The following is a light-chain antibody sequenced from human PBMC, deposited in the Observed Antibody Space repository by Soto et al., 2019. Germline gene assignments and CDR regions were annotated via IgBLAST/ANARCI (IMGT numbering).Light chain of an antibody. CDR2: RNN. CDR3: AAWDDSLSGRGV. Sequence: QSVLTQPPSASGTPGQRVTISCSGSSSNIGSNYVYWYQQLPGTAPKLFIYRNNQRPSGVPDRFSGSKSGTSASLAISGLRSEDEADYYCAAWDDSLSGRGVFGTGTKLTVL. CDR1: SSNIGSNY. V-gene: IGLV1-47*01. J-gene: IGLJ1*01.